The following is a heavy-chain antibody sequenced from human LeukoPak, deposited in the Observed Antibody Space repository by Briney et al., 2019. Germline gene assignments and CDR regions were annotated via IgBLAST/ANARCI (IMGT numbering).Heavy chain of an antibody. Sequence: SETLSLTCAVYGGSFSGYYWSWIRQPPGKGLEWIGEINHIGSTNYNPSLKSRVTISVDTSKNQFSLKLSSVTAADTAVYYCARVDVYYGSVTDYWGQGTLVTVSS. CDR1: GGSFSGYY. J-gene: IGHJ4*02. D-gene: IGHD3-10*01. CDR3: ARVDVYYGSVTDY. CDR2: INHIGST. V-gene: IGHV4-34*01.